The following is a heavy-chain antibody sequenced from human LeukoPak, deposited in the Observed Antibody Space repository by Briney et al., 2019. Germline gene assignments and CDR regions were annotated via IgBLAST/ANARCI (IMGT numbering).Heavy chain of an antibody. CDR2: IWNDGSET. J-gene: IGHJ4*02. CDR3: ARNMGRAWYGPPDY. Sequence: PGGSLRLSCAASGFIFSNYGMHWVRQAPGTRLEWGAVIWNDGSETFHADSVKGRFRIARDNSKNTLYLQMNSLRAEDTAVYFCARNMGRAWYGPPDYWGQGTLVTVSS. V-gene: IGHV3-33*01. D-gene: IGHD6-13*01. CDR1: GFIFSNYG.